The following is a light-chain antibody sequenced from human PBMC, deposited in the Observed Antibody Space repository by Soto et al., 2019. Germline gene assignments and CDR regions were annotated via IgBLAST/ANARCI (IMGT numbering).Light chain of an antibody. CDR3: CSSAGTHVV. CDR1: SSDVGGYNY. Sequence: QSVLTQPRSVSGSPGQSVTISCTGTSSDVGGYNYVSWYQQHPGKAPKLMIYDVSKRPSGVTDRFSGSKSGNTASLTISGLEEEDEAYYYCCSSAGTHVVFGGGTKITVL. J-gene: IGLJ2*01. V-gene: IGLV2-11*01. CDR2: DVS.